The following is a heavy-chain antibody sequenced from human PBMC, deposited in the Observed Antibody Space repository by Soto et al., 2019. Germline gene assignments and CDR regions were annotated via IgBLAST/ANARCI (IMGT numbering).Heavy chain of an antibody. D-gene: IGHD1-26*01. CDR1: GGSVSVDY. CDR3: ARGVGSSPPRY. J-gene: IGHJ4*02. Sequence: SSETLSLTFTISGGSVSVDYWSWIRQPPGQALEWIGSIYDTGSPYYNPALRSRVSISADASKNQISLKLTSATAADTAVYYCARGVGSSPPRYWGRGTLVTVS. CDR2: IYDTGSP. V-gene: IGHV4-59*02.